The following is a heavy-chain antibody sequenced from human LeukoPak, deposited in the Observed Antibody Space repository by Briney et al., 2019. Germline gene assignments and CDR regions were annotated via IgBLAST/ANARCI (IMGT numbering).Heavy chain of an antibody. Sequence: GASVKVSCKASGYTFTSYYMHWVRQAPGQGLEWMGIINPSGGSTSYAQKFQGRVTMTRDTSTSTVYTELSSLRPEDTAVYYCARGEAPGGSSHNWFDPWGQGTLVTVSS. CDR3: ARGEAPGGSSHNWFDP. CDR1: GYTFTSYY. D-gene: IGHD3-16*01. V-gene: IGHV1-46*01. J-gene: IGHJ5*02. CDR2: INPSGGST.